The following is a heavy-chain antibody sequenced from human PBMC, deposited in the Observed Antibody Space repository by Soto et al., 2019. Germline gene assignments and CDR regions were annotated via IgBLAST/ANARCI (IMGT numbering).Heavy chain of an antibody. J-gene: IGHJ3*02. D-gene: IGHD1-20*01. CDR3: ARSGLNWNDVGAFDI. CDR1: GFSISSYY. Sequence: SETLSLTCTVSGFSISSYYWSWIRQPPGKGLEWIGYIYYSGSTNYNPSLKSRVTISVDTSKNQFSLKLSSVTAADTAVYYCARSGLNWNDVGAFDIWGQGTMVTVSS. V-gene: IGHV4-59*01. CDR2: IYYSGST.